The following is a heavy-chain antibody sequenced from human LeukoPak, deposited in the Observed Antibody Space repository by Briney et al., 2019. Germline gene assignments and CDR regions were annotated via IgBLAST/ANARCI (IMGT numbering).Heavy chain of an antibody. CDR1: GDSISIYY. D-gene: IGHD3-22*01. J-gene: IGHJ6*03. Sequence: SETLSLTCTVSGDSISIYYWSWVRQPAGKGLEWIVRIYASGSSNYNPSLKSRITMSVDTSKNQFSLKLSSVTAADTAVYYCARCLNTYYYDNSGYSPEHYYMDVWGKGTTVIVFS. CDR3: ARCLNTYYYDNSGYSPEHYYMDV. V-gene: IGHV4-4*07. CDR2: IYASGSS.